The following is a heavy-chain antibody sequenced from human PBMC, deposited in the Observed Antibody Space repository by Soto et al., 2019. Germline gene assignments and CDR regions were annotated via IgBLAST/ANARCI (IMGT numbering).Heavy chain of an antibody. Sequence: ASVKVSCKASGYTFTSYGISWVRQAPGQGLEWMGWISAYNGNTNYAQKLQGRVTMTTDTSTSTAYMELRSLRSDDTAVYYCARDLRRVHGSSCPPAYGGQGTLVTVSS. V-gene: IGHV1-18*04. CDR3: ARDLRRVHGSSCPPAY. CDR1: GYTFTSYG. CDR2: ISAYNGNT. D-gene: IGHD6-13*01. J-gene: IGHJ4*02.